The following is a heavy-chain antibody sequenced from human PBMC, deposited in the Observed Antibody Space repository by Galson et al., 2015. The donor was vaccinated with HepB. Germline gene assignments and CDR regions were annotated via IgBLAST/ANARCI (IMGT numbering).Heavy chain of an antibody. CDR2: IWHDGSNK. Sequence: SLRLSCAASGFNFSSHGMHWVRQAPGKGLEWVAVIWHDGSNKYYADSVKGRFTISRDNSNNTLYLQMSSLRAEDTAVYYCARDAATARFDYWGQGTLVTVSS. V-gene: IGHV3-33*08. D-gene: IGHD5-18*01. CDR1: GFNFSSHG. J-gene: IGHJ4*02. CDR3: ARDAATARFDY.